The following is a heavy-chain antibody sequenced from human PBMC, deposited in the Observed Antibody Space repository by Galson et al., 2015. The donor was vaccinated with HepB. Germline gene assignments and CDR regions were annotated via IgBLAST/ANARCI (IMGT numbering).Heavy chain of an antibody. J-gene: IGHJ4*02. CDR2: IFWGDDQ. CDR3: AHMDLGLTSFAY. Sequence: PALVKPTPPLTLTCTFSGFSLNSRGVGVGWIRQPPGKALEWLGLIFWGDDQSYNPLLKSRLSVTKDTSKNQAVLKLTSVDPVDTATYYCAHMDLGLTSFAYWGQGTLVTVSS. D-gene: IGHD3/OR15-3a*01. V-gene: IGHV2-5*02. CDR1: GFSLNSRGVG.